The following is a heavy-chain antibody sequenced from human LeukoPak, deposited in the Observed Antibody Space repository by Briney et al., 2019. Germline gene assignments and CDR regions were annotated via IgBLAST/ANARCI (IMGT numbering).Heavy chain of an antibody. Sequence: GGSLRLSCAASGFTVSSNYMSWVRQAPGKGLEWVSVIYSGGSTYYADSVKGRFTISRDNSKNTLYLQMNSLRAEDTAVYYCARVGYDSSGHYYFDYWGQGTLVTVSS. CDR2: IYSGGST. J-gene: IGHJ4*02. V-gene: IGHV3-53*01. D-gene: IGHD3-22*01. CDR3: ARVGYDSSGHYYFDY. CDR1: GFTVSSNY.